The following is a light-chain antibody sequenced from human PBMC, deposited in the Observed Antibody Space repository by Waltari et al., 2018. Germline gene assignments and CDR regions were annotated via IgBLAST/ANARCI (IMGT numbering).Light chain of an antibody. CDR3: QQYNNWPRT. Sequence: EIVMKQSPATLSVSPGDRATLSCRASQRVSSNLAWYQQKPGQAPRLLIYGASTRATGIPARFSGSGSGTEFTLTISSLQSEDFAVYYCQQYNNWPRTFGQGTKVEIK. CDR2: GAS. CDR1: QRVSSN. J-gene: IGKJ1*01. V-gene: IGKV3-15*01.